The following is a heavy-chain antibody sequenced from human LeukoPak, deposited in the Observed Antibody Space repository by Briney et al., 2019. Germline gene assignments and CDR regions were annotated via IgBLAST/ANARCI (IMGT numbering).Heavy chain of an antibody. CDR2: INPSGST. CDR3: ERGIAAHGGYYYYYYSMDV. D-gene: IGHD6-6*01. V-gene: IGHV4-34*01. CDR1: GGSFGGYY. Sequence: SETLSLACAVDGGSFGGYYGSWIRQPPGKGLEWIGEINPSGSTNYNPSLKSRVTISVDTSKNQFSLKLSSVTAADTAVYYGERGIAAHGGYYYYYYSMDVWGKGTTVTVSS. J-gene: IGHJ6*03.